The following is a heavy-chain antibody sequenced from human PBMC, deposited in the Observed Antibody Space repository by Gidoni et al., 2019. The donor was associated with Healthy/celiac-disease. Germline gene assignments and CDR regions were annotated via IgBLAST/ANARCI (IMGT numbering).Heavy chain of an antibody. Sequence: DVQLVEYGGGLVQPGRSLRLSCAASGFTFDDYALHWVRQAPGKGLEWASGISWNSGSIGYADSVKGRFTISRDNAKNSLYLQMNSLRAEDTALYYCAKDMGLGVVISYYYYYYGMDVWGQGTTVTVSS. V-gene: IGHV3-9*01. CDR3: AKDMGLGVVISYYYYYYGMDV. CDR1: GFTFDDYA. D-gene: IGHD3-3*01. J-gene: IGHJ6*02. CDR2: ISWNSGSI.